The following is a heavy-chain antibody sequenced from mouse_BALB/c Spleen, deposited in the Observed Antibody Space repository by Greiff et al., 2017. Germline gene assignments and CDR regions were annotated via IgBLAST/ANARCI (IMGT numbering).Heavy chain of an antibody. D-gene: IGHD1-2*01. CDR2: ISSGSSTI. V-gene: IGHV5-17*02. CDR3: ARWGTATDYAMDY. CDR1: GFTFSSFG. Sequence: EVKLVESGGGLVQPGGSRKLSCAASGFTFSSFGMHWVRQAPEKGLEWVAYISSGSSTIYYADTVKGRFTISRDNPKNTLFLQMTSLRSEDTAMYYCARWGTATDYAMDYWGQGTSVTVSS. J-gene: IGHJ4*01.